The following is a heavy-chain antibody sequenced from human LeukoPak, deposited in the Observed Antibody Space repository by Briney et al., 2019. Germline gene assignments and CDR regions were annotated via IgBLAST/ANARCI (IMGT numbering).Heavy chain of an antibody. J-gene: IGHJ6*03. CDR1: GFTFSSYA. CDR2: ISYDGSNK. V-gene: IGHV3-30*01. D-gene: IGHD6-13*01. Sequence: PGRSLRLSCAASGFTFSSYAMHWVRQAPGRGLEWVAVISYDGSNKYYADSVKGRFTISRDNSKNTLYLQMNSLRAEGTAVYYCASVYSSHGPMDVWGKGTTVTVSS. CDR3: ASVYSSHGPMDV.